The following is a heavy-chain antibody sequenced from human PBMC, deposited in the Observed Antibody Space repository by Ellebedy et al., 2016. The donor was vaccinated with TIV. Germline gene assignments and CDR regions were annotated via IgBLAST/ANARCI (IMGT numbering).Heavy chain of an antibody. CDR3: GRAERWSYYFDY. V-gene: IGHV4-31*03. J-gene: IGHJ4*02. Sequence: MPSETLSLTCTVSGDSVRTDGHYWSWIRQRPGKGLEYIGYIYYSGSTYYNPSLKTRITMSVDTSKNQFSVRLSSVTAADTAVYYCGRAERWSYYFDYWGQGTLVTVSS. CDR1: GDSVRTDGHY. CDR2: IYYSGST. D-gene: IGHD6-13*01.